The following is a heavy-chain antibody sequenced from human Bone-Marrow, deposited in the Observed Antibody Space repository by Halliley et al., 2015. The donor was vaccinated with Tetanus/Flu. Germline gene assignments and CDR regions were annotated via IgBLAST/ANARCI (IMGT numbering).Heavy chain of an antibody. CDR2: IYDSGAGT. V-gene: IGHV3-23*01. CDR3: AKGYGSGTFNELDY. J-gene: IGHJ4*02. CDR1: GFTFATYA. D-gene: IGHD3-10*01. Sequence: SLRLSCAASGFTFATYAMSWVRQGPGKGLEWVSGIYDSGAGTFYADFVRGRFTISRDNSMNIMFLDLSSLRVEDTAVYYCAKGYGSGTFNELDYWGQGTLVTVSS.